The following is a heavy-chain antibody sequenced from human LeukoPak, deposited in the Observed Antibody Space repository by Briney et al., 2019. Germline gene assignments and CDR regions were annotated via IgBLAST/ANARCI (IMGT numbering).Heavy chain of an antibody. V-gene: IGHV1-18*01. CDR1: GYIFTKYG. CDR3: ARVSGSIVARLAWFDS. D-gene: IGHD6-6*01. Sequence: ASVTVSCKASGYIFTKYGFTWVRQAPGQGLEWMGWISAYDGYTNHAQKFQGRVTMTTDSSTTTAYMELRSLRSDDTAVYYCARVSGSIVARLAWFDSWGQGTLVTVSS. CDR2: ISAYDGYT. J-gene: IGHJ5*01.